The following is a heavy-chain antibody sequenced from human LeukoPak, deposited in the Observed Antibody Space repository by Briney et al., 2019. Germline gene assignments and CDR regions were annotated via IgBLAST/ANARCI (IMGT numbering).Heavy chain of an antibody. CDR1: GXTFSRFW. J-gene: IGHJ4*02. V-gene: IGHV3-7*04. Sequence: PGGSLRLSCAASGXTFSRFWMSWVRQAPGKGREWVANVKQDGSEKYYVDSVKGRFTISRDNAKNSLYLQMNSLRAEDTAVYHCARYGSIAAAGTFDYWGQGTLVTVSS. D-gene: IGHD6-13*01. CDR3: ARYGSIAAAGTFDY. CDR2: VKQDGSEK.